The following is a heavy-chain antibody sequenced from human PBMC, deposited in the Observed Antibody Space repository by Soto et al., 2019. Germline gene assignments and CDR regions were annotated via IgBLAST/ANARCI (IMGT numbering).Heavy chain of an antibody. CDR3: VKQAHGLDGVAFDY. V-gene: IGHV3-64D*06. D-gene: IGHD2-15*01. Sequence: VGSLRLSCSASGFIFSESTIYWVRQVPGKGLEAISAVSTSGRSTYYADSVKDRFTISRDNFKNTLFLQMGSLRPEDTAIYYCVKQAHGLDGVAFDYWGQETQVTVSS. J-gene: IGHJ4*02. CDR2: VSTSGRST. CDR1: GFIFSEST.